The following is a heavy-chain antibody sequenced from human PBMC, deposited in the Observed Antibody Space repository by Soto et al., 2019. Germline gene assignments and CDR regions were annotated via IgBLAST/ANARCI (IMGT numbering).Heavy chain of an antibody. CDR2: IIPIFGTA. V-gene: IGHV1-69*13. J-gene: IGHJ4*02. CDR1: GGTFSSYA. Sequence: GASVKVSCKASGGTFSSYAISWVRQAPGQGLEWMGGIIPIFGTANYAQKFQGRVTITADESTSTAYMELSSLRSEDTAVYYCASGWSSSTRNTKVLVFDYWGQGTLVTVSS. CDR3: ASGWSSSTRNTKVLVFDY. D-gene: IGHD6-6*01.